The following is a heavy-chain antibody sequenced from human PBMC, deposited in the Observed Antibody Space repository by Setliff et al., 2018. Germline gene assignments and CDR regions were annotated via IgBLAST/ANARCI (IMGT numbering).Heavy chain of an antibody. J-gene: IGHJ3*02. CDR2: INYSGIT. Sequence: SETLSLTCSVSGDSISSSSYYWGWIRQPPGKGLEWTGSINYSGITYYSPSLKSRVIVSVDTSKNQFSLKLSSVTAADTAVYYCARLPGYCNGGNCYGYYTFDIWGQGTMVTVSS. CDR1: GDSISSSSYY. CDR3: ARLPGYCNGGNCYGYYTFDI. D-gene: IGHD2-15*01. V-gene: IGHV4-39*01.